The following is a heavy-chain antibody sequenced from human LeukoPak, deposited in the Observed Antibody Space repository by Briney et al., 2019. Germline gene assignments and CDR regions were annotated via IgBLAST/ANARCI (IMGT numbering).Heavy chain of an antibody. V-gene: IGHV3-23*01. Sequence: GGSLRLSCAASGFTFSTYAMTWVRQAPGKGLEWISSISGSGGTTYYADSVKGRFTISRDNAKNSLYLQMNSLRDEDTAVYYCARDPSNSSGYYYGDYYYYYGMDVWGQGTTVTVSS. CDR3: ARDPSNSSGYYYGDYYYYYGMDV. CDR2: ISGSGGTT. J-gene: IGHJ6*02. CDR1: GFTFSTYA. D-gene: IGHD3-22*01.